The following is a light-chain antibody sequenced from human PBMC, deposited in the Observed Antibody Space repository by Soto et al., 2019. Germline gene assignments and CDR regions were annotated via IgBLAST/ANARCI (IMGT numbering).Light chain of an antibody. CDR3: SSYTSSSTLDV. V-gene: IGLV2-14*01. CDR1: SSDVGGYNY. CDR2: EVS. J-gene: IGLJ1*01. Sequence: QSVLTQPASVSGSPGQSITISCTGTSSDVGGYNYVSWYQQHPGKAPKLMIYEVSNRPSGVSNRFSGSKSDNTASLTISGLQAEHEADYYCSSYTSSSTLDVFGTGTKVTVL.